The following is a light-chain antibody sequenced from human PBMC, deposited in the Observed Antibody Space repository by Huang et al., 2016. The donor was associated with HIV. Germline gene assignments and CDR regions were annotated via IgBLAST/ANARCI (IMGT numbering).Light chain of an antibody. CDR2: AAS. CDR1: QSISSN. CDR3: QQSYSTPWVT. Sequence: DIQMTQSPSSLSASVGDRVTITCRASQSISSNLNWYQHRPGKAPKLLIYAASSLQSGVPSRFSGGGSGTDFTLIISSLQPEDFATYYCQQSYSTPWVTFGPGTKVDIK. V-gene: IGKV1-39*01. J-gene: IGKJ3*01.